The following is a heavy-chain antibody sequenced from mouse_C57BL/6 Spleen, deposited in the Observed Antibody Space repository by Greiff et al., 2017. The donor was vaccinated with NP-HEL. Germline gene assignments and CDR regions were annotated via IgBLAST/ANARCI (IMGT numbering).Heavy chain of an antibody. J-gene: IGHJ4*01. V-gene: IGHV7-3*01. D-gene: IGHD1-1*01. Sequence: EVQVVESGGGLVQPGGSLSLSCAASGFTFTDYYMSWVRQPPGKALEWLGFIRNKANGYTTESSASVKGRFTISRDNSQSILYLQMNALRAEDSATYYCARSPQAVVATRVYYYAMDYWGQGTSVTVSS. CDR2: IRNKANGYTT. CDR3: ARSPQAVVATRVYYYAMDY. CDR1: GFTFTDYY.